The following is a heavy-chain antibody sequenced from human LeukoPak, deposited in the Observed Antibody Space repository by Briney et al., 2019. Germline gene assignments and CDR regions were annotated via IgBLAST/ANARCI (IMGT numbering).Heavy chain of an antibody. CDR3: ARSTLLLGSRSFDP. CDR2: IYYSGST. J-gene: IGHJ5*02. Sequence: SETLSLTCTVSGGSISSSSYYWGWIRQPPGKGREWIGSIYYSGSTYYNPSLKSRVTISVDTSKNQFSLKLSSVTAADTAVYYCARSTLLLGSRSFDPWGQGTLVTVSS. CDR1: GGSISSSSYY. V-gene: IGHV4-39*01. D-gene: IGHD2-21*02.